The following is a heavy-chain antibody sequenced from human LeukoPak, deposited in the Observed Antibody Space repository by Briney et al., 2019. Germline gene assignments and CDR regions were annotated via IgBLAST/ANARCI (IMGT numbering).Heavy chain of an antibody. CDR1: GGSFSGYY. Sequence: SETLSLTCAVYGGSFSGYYWSWIRQPPGKGLEWIGEINHSGSTNYNPSLKSRVTISVDTSKNQFSLKLTSVTAADTAVIYCARSLNGQEAGPFDYWGQGILVTVSS. CDR2: INHSGST. J-gene: IGHJ4*02. D-gene: IGHD2-8*01. CDR3: ARSLNGQEAGPFDY. V-gene: IGHV4-34*01.